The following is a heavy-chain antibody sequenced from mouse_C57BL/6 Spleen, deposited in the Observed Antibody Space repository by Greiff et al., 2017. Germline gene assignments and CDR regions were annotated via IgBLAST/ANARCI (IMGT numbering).Heavy chain of an antibody. CDR3: AMEAYDGDTGY. V-gene: IGHV1-74*01. D-gene: IGHD2-3*01. J-gene: IGHJ2*01. Sequence: QVHVKQPGAELVKPGASVKVSCKASGYTFTSYWMHWVKQRPGQGLEWIGRIHPSDSDTNSNQKFKGKATLTVDKSSSTAYMQLSSLTSEDSAVYYCAMEAYDGDTGYWGQGTTLTVSS. CDR2: IHPSDSDT. CDR1: GYTFTSYW.